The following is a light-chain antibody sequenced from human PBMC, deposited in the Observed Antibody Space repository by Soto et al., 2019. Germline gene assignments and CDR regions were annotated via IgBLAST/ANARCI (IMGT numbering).Light chain of an antibody. CDR1: QGISSW. CDR2: AAS. J-gene: IGKJ5*01. CDR3: RQANSCPIT. Sequence: DIQMTQAPSPLSVSVENRVTINFLSSQGISSWLAGYQQKPAKAPKLLIYAASSLQSGVPPRFSGSGSGTDFTLTISSLQPEDFATYYCRQANSCPITFGQGTRLEIK. V-gene: IGKV1-12*01.